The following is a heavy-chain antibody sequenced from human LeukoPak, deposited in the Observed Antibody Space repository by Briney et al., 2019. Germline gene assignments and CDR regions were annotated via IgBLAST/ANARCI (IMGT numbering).Heavy chain of an antibody. CDR3: ARENCSGGSCYFDTLAYFDY. D-gene: IGHD2-15*01. CDR1: GGTFSSYA. J-gene: IGHJ4*02. Sequence: SVKVSCKVSGGTFSSYAISWVRQAPGQGLEWMGGIIPIFGTANYAQKFQGRVTITADESTSTAYMELSSLRSEDTAVYYCARENCSGGSCYFDTLAYFDYWGQGTLVTVSS. V-gene: IGHV1-69*01. CDR2: IIPIFGTA.